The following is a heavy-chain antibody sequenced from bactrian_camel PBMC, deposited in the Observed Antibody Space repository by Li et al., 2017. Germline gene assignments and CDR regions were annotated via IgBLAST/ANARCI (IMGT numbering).Heavy chain of an antibody. J-gene: IGHJ6*01. CDR2: FSEGVVS. V-gene: IGHV3S55*01. CDR3: SALRLPPPEGAYTDYRSCTFGY. Sequence: HVQLVESGGGSVQAGGSLRLSCAVSGFAVGDAVVGWYRQAPGRECEIVSTFSEGVVSYSSEAVKGRSTVALDNAKNTVYLQMNSLKPEDTAVYYCSALRLPPPEGAYTDYRSCTFGYGGQGTQVTVS. D-gene: IGHD4*01. CDR1: GFAVGDAV.